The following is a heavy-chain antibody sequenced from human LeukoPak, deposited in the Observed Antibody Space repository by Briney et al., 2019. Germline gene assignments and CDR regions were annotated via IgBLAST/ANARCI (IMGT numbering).Heavy chain of an antibody. CDR1: GYTFTGYY. J-gene: IGHJ5*02. CDR2: INPNSGGT. Sequence: EASVKVSCKASGYTFTGYYMHWVRQAPGQGLEWMGRINPNSGGTNYAQKFQGRVTMTRDTSISTAYMELSRLRSDDTAVYYCARPALPRYCSGGSCGFDPWGQGTLVTVSS. D-gene: IGHD2-15*01. V-gene: IGHV1-2*06. CDR3: ARPALPRYCSGGSCGFDP.